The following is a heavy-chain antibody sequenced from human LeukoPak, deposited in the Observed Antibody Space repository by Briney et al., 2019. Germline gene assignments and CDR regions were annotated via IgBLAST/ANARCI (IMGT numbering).Heavy chain of an antibody. D-gene: IGHD3-9*01. CDR2: INSDGSST. CDR1: GFTFSSYW. Sequence: PGGSLRLSCAASGFTFSSYWMHWVRHAPGKGLVWVSRINSDGSSTSYADSVKGRFTISRDNAKNTLYLQMNSLRAEDTAVYYCAREASFYDILTGPDYWGQGTLVTVSS. V-gene: IGHV3-74*01. CDR3: AREASFYDILTGPDY. J-gene: IGHJ4*02.